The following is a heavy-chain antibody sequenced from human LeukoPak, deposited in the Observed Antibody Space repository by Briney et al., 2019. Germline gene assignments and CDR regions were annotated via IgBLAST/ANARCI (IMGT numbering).Heavy chain of an antibody. J-gene: IGHJ6*02. D-gene: IGHD2-2*01. CDR3: ARASLVPAAYYHYGMDV. V-gene: IGHV7-4-1*02. CDR2: INTNTGNP. CDR1: GYTFTSYA. Sequence: GASVKVSCKASGYTFTSYAMNWVRQAPGQGLEWMGWINTNTGNPTYAQGLTGQFVFSLDTSVSTAYLQISSLKAEDTAVYYCARASLVPAAYYHYGMDVWGQGTTVTVSS.